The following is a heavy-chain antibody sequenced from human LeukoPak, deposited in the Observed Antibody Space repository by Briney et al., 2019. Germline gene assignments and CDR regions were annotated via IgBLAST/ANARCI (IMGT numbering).Heavy chain of an antibody. D-gene: IGHD6-6*01. Sequence: ASVKVSCKAPGYDFTKYAVQWVRQAPGQRLEWMGWIDAGNGRTKYSQDFQGRVTISRDTSASIAYMELSSLRSDDMAVYYCARDAPSYYSSSSPYYFDYWGQGTLVTVSS. V-gene: IGHV1-3*03. J-gene: IGHJ4*02. CDR2: IDAGNGRT. CDR1: GYDFTKYA. CDR3: ARDAPSYYSSSSPYYFDY.